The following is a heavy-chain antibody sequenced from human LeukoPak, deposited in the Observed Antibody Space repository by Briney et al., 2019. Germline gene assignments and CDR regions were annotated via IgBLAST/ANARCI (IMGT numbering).Heavy chain of an antibody. CDR2: IKKDGSEK. J-gene: IGHJ4*02. CDR1: GFTLSSYW. D-gene: IGHD3-22*01. CDR3: ARVTFSYDSSGYRIPNFDY. Sequence: PGGSLRLSCAASGFTLSSYWISWVRQAPGKGLEWVANIKKDGSEKDYVDSVKGRFTISGDNAKNSMYLQMNSLRAEDTAVYYCARVTFSYDSSGYRIPNFDYWGQGTLVTVSS. V-gene: IGHV3-7*01.